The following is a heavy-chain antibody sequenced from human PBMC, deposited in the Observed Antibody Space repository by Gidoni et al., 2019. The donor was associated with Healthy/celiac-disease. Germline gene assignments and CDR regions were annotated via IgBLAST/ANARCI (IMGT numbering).Heavy chain of an antibody. Sequence: VQLQQWGAGLLKPSETLSLTCAVYGGSFSGYYWSWIRQPPGKGLEWIGELNHSGSTNYNPSLKSRVTISVDTSKNQFSLKLSSVTAADTAVYYCARGRRGVGGYWGQGTLVTVSS. CDR2: LNHSGST. V-gene: IGHV4-34*01. CDR3: ARGRRGVGGY. D-gene: IGHD1-26*01. CDR1: GGSFSGYY. J-gene: IGHJ4*02.